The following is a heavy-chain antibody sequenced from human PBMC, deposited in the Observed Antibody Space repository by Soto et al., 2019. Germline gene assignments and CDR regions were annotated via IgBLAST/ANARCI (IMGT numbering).Heavy chain of an antibody. CDR2: ISYDGNNK. CDR3: ARADAYYGMDV. V-gene: IGHV3-30-3*01. CDR1: GFTLSSYV. Sequence: QVQLMESGGGVVQPGRSLRLSCAASGFTLSSYVMHWVRQAPGKGLEWVAVISYDGNNKNYADYVKGRFTISRDNSKNTLYLQMNSLRAEDTAVYYCARADAYYGMDVWGQGTTVTVSS. J-gene: IGHJ6*02.